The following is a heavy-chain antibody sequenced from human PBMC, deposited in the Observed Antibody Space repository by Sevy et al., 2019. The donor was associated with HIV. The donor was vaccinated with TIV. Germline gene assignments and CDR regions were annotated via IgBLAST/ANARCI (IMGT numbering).Heavy chain of an antibody. D-gene: IGHD6-19*01. J-gene: IGHJ4*02. CDR1: GGSFSGYY. CDR3: ARSRTTAVAGTLVPVYFDY. V-gene: IGHV4-34*01. Sequence: SETLSLTCAVYGGSFSGYYWSWIRLPPDKGLEWIGEVKHSGSTNYNPSLKSRVTISVDTSKNQFSLKLSSVTAADTAVYYCARSRTTAVAGTLVPVYFDYWGQGTLVTVSS. CDR2: VKHSGST.